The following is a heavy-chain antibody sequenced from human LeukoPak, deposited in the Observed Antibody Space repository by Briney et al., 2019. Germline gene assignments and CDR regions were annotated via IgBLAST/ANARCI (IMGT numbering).Heavy chain of an antibody. CDR3: ARDGAIDY. V-gene: IGHV4-34*01. CDR1: GGSFSGYY. D-gene: IGHD1-26*01. CDR2: INHSGST. J-gene: IGHJ4*02. Sequence: SETLSLTCAVYGGSFSGYYWSWIRQPPGKGLEWIGEINHSGSTNYNPSLKSRVTISVDTSKNQFSLKLSSVTAADTAVYYCARDGAIDYWGQGTLVTVSS.